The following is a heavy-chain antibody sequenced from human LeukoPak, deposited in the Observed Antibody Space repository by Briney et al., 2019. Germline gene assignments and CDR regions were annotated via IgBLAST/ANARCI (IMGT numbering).Heavy chain of an antibody. CDR1: GTYW. CDR2: ISSNGGST. CDR3: VKVMTTDY. Sequence: PGGSLRLSCAASGTYWMHWVRQAPGKGLEYVSAISSNGGSTYYADSVKGRFTISRDNSKNTLYLQMSSLRAEDTAVYYCVKVMTTDYWGQGTLVTVSS. J-gene: IGHJ4*02. D-gene: IGHD4-17*01. V-gene: IGHV3-64D*06.